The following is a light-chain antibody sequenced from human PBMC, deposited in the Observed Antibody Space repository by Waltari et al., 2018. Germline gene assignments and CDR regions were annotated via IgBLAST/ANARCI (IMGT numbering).Light chain of an antibody. Sequence: QSALTQPRSVSGSPGQSVTVSCTGTRANVGRYDHLFWYQHHPPKAPKLLIFDVSRRPSGVPDRFSGTKSGNTASLTISGLQAEDEADYYCSSYAGFYTLVFGGGTTVTVL. CDR2: DVS. V-gene: IGLV2-11*01. J-gene: IGLJ2*01. CDR1: RANVGRYDH. CDR3: SSYAGFYTLV.